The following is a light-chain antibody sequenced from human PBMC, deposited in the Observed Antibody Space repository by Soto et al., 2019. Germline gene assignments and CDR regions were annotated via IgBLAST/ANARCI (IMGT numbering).Light chain of an antibody. V-gene: IGKV4-1*01. CDR3: QQYYTTPYT. CDR1: QSVLYSSNNKNY. CDR2: WAS. Sequence: DIVMTQSPDSLAVSLGETATINCKSSQSVLYSSNNKNYLAWYQQRPGQPPKLLIYWASTRESGVPDRFSGSGSGTDFTLTSSSLQAEYVAVYYCQQYYTTPYTFGQGTKLDLK. J-gene: IGKJ2*01.